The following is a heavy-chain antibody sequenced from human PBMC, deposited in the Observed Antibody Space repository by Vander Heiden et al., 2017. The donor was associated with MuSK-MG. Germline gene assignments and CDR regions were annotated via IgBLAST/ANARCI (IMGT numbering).Heavy chain of an antibody. D-gene: IGHD3-10*01. Sequence: EVQLVASGGGLVKPWRSLRLPCAAPGFTFSSYWMNWVRQAPGKGLEWVANINKDGGEKYYVDSVKGRFTIARDNAKNSLYLQMNNLRADDTAVYYCAGGGGATDYWGQGALVTVSS. CDR1: GFTFSSYW. CDR2: INKDGGEK. V-gene: IGHV3-7*03. CDR3: AGGGGATDY. J-gene: IGHJ4*02.